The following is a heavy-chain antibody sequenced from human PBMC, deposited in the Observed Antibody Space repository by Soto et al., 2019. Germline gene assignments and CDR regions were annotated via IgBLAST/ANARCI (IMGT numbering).Heavy chain of an antibody. CDR2: ISTYSGDT. D-gene: IGHD1-26*01. V-gene: IGHV1-18*01. Sequence: QVHLVQSGVEVKTPGASVKVSCQASGYTFFTYDISWVRQAPGQGLEWMGWISTYSGDTKYAQKLQGRVTMTTDTSSPTAYLEMRSLRSDDTAVYCCARNHGPTTSENWLDPWGQGTLVTVSS. J-gene: IGHJ5*02. CDR1: GYTFFTYD. CDR3: ARNHGPTTSENWLDP.